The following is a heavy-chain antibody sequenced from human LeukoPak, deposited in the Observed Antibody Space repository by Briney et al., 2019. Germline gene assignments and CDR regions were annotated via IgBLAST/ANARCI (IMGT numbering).Heavy chain of an antibody. Sequence: ASVKVSCKASGYTFTSYYMHWVRQAPGQGLEWMGIINPSGGSTSYAQKFQGRVTMTRDMSTSTVYMELSSLRSEDTAVYYCARAEVTYSGYDLRSYYFDYWGQGTLVTVSS. D-gene: IGHD5-12*01. CDR3: ARAEVTYSGYDLRSYYFDY. V-gene: IGHV1-46*01. CDR2: INPSGGST. J-gene: IGHJ4*02. CDR1: GYTFTSYY.